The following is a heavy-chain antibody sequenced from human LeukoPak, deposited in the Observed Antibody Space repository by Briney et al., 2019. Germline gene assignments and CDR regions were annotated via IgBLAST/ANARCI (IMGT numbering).Heavy chain of an antibody. CDR2: IYYSGST. CDR1: GGSISSYY. J-gene: IGHJ6*04. V-gene: IGHV4-59*01. D-gene: IGHD5-18*01. CDR3: ARSRYGWVMDV. Sequence: SETLSLTCIVSGGSISSYYWSWIRQPPGKGLEWIGYIYYSGSTNYNPSLKSRVTISVDTSKNQFSLKLSSVTAADTAVYYCARSRYGWVMDVWGKGTTVTVSS.